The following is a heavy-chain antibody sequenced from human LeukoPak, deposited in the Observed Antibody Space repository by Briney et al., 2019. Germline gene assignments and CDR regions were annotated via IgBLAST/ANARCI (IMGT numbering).Heavy chain of an antibody. CDR1: GFTFSSYE. CDR3: AKELYNWNYVRWFDP. D-gene: IGHD1-7*01. CDR2: ISGSGDYT. J-gene: IGHJ5*02. Sequence: GGSLRLSCAASGFTFSSYEMNWVRQAPGKGLEWVSGISGSGDYTYYADSVKGRFAISRDNSKNTLSLQMSSLRAEDTAVYYCAKELYNWNYVRWFDPWGQGTLVTVSS. V-gene: IGHV3-23*01.